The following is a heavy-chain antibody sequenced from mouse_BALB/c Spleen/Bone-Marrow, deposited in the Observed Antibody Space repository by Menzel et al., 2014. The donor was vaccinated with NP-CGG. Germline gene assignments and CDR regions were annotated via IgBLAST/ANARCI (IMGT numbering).Heavy chain of an antibody. D-gene: IGHD1-1*01. Sequence: EVHLVESGGGLVKPGGSLKLSCAASGFAFSSYDMSWVRQTPEKRLEWVAYISSGGGSTYYPDTVKGRSTISRDNAKNTLYLQMSSLKSEDTAMYYCARPLYYYGSSPFYAMDYWGQGTSVTVSS. CDR2: ISSGGGST. J-gene: IGHJ4*01. CDR1: GFAFSSYD. V-gene: IGHV5-12-1*01. CDR3: ARPLYYYGSSPFYAMDY.